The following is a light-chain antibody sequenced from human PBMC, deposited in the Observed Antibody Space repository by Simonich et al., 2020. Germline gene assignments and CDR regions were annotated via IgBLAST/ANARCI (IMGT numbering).Light chain of an antibody. CDR3: QQYYSTLT. V-gene: IGKV4-1*01. Sequence: DIVMTQSPDSLAVSLGERATINCQSSQSVLYSSNNTNYLAWYPQKPGQPPKLLISWASTRESGVPDRFSGSGSGTDFTLTISSLQAEDVAVYYCQQYYSTLTFGGGTKVEIK. J-gene: IGKJ4*01. CDR1: QSVLYSSNNTNY. CDR2: WAS.